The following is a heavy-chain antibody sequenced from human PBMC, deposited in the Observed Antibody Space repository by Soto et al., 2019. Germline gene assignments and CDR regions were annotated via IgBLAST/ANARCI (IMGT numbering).Heavy chain of an antibody. CDR1: VFTSSG. CDR3: AREGILGLFDAYDL. J-gene: IGHJ3*01. D-gene: IGHD3-3*01. V-gene: IGHV1-18*04. CDR2: ISTHNGNT. Sequence: QDQLVQSGAEVKKPGASVKVSCKSSVFTSSGISWVRQAPGQRLGWMRWISTHNGNTIYAQKFQGRVIMTMDTSTTTVYMELRSLRPDATAVYLCAREGILGLFDAYDLWGQGTMVSVSS.